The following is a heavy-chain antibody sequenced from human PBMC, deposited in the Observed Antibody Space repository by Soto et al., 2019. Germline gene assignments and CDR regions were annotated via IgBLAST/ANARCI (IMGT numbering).Heavy chain of an antibody. J-gene: IGHJ5*02. CDR3: GREVRVIAEIGPGWFDP. Sequence: QVQLVQSGAEVKKPGSSVKVSCKASGGTFSSYAISWVRQAPGQGLEWMGGIIPIFGTANYAQKFQGRVTITADETTSEAYMELGRRRTGDKALYYCGREVRVIAEIGPGWFDPWGQGTLGPVSS. CDR1: GGTFSSYA. V-gene: IGHV1-69*01. CDR2: IIPIFGTA. D-gene: IGHD6-13*01.